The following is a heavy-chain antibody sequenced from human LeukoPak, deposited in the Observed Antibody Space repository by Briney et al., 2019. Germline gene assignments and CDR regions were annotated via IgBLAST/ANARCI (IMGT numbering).Heavy chain of an antibody. CDR3: AREDGSSGWTPFDY. CDR2: INAGNGNT. D-gene: IGHD6-19*01. CDR1: GYTFTSYA. J-gene: IGHJ4*02. V-gene: IGHV1-3*01. Sequence: ASVKVSCMASGYTFTSYAMHWVRQAPGQRLEWMGWINAGNGNTKYSQKFQGRVTITRDTSASTAYMELSSLRSEDTAVYYCAREDGSSGWTPFDYWGQGTLVTVSS.